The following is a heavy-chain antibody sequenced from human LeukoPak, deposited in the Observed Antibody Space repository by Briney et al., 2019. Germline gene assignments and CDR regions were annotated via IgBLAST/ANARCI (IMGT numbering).Heavy chain of an antibody. Sequence: PGGSLRLFCAASGFTFSDYYMSWVRQAPGKGLEWVSVIYSGGSTYYADSVKGRFTISRDSSKNTLYLQMNSLRAEDTAVYYCARALGDYDSSPYGMDVWGQGTTVTVSS. CDR1: GFTFSDYY. D-gene: IGHD3-22*01. J-gene: IGHJ6*02. CDR3: ARALGDYDSSPYGMDV. V-gene: IGHV3-66*01. CDR2: IYSGGST.